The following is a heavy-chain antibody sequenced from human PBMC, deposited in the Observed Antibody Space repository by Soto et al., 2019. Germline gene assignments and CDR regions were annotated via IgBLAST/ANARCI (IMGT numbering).Heavy chain of an antibody. CDR2: ISENGDRQ. CDR1: GLTFTSAS. CDR3: ARRIATTVSALGY. D-gene: IGHD4-17*01. J-gene: IGHJ4*02. V-gene: IGHV3-30-3*01. Sequence: QVQLVQSGGGVVQAGNSLRLSCTASGLTFTSASFHWVRQAPGKGLEWAAVISENGDRQYSTESVRGRFLISRDSSKNTVYRQMNSLRPEDTGVYFCARRIATTVSALGYWGKGALVTVSS.